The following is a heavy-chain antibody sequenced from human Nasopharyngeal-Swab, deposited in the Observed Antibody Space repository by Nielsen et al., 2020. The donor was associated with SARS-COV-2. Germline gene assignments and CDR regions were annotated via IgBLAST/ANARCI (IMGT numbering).Heavy chain of an antibody. Sequence: SETLSLTCTVSGCSISSSSYYWGWIRQPPGKGLEWIGSIYYSGSTYYNPSLKSRVAISVDTSKNQFSLKLSSVTAADTAVYYCARVILTGLGGYFDLWGRGTLVTVSS. CDR3: ARVILTGLGGYFDL. CDR1: GCSISSSSYY. V-gene: IGHV4-39*07. J-gene: IGHJ2*01. D-gene: IGHD2-8*02. CDR2: IYYSGST.